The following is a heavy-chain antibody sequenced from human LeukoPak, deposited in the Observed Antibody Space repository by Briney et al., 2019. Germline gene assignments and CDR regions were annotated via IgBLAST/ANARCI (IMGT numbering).Heavy chain of an antibody. V-gene: IGHV1-69*05. CDR2: IIPIFGTA. D-gene: IGHD5-18*01. CDR1: GGTFSICA. Sequence: ASVKVSCKASGGTFSICAISWVRQAPGQGLEWMGGIIPIFGTANYAQKFQGRVTITTDESTSTAYMELSSLRSEDTAVYYCARGVDSYPMDVWGKGTTVTVSS. CDR3: ARGVDSYPMDV. J-gene: IGHJ6*04.